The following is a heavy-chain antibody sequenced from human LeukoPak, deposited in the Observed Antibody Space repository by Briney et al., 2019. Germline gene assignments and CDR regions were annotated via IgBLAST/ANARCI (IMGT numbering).Heavy chain of an antibody. Sequence: ASVKVSCKASGYTFTSYGISWVRQAPGQGLEWMGWISAYNGNTNYAQKLQGRVTMTTDTSTSTAYMELRSLRSDDTAVYYCAKQYAPEDPNWFDPWGQGTLVTVSS. V-gene: IGHV1-18*01. CDR1: GYTFTSYG. J-gene: IGHJ5*02. CDR2: ISAYNGNT. D-gene: IGHD2-2*01. CDR3: AKQYAPEDPNWFDP.